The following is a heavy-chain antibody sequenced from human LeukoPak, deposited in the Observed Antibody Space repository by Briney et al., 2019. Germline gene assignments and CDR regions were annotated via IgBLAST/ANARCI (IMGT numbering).Heavy chain of an antibody. Sequence: PGGSLRLSCEASGFTFSAYAMTWVRQAPGKGLEWIGDLYYSGSTHYNPSLKSRVTISVDTSKNQFSLKLNSVTAADTAVYYCARRYSGYGNAFDIWGQGTMVTVSS. J-gene: IGHJ3*02. CDR2: LYYSGST. CDR3: ARRYSGYGNAFDI. V-gene: IGHV4-34*01. CDR1: GFTFSAYA. D-gene: IGHD5-12*01.